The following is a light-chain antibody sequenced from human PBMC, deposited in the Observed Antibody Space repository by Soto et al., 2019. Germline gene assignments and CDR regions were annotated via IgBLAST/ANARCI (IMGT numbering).Light chain of an antibody. CDR2: GAS. Sequence: EIVLTQSPGTLSLSPGERATLSCRASTSVSSSYLAWYKQKPGQAPRLLIYGASSRATDIPERFSGSGSGTDFQLTISRLEHEEFAAYYCKQYGSSPGITFGQGTRLEIK. CDR1: TSVSSSY. V-gene: IGKV3-20*01. CDR3: KQYGSSPGIT. J-gene: IGKJ5*01.